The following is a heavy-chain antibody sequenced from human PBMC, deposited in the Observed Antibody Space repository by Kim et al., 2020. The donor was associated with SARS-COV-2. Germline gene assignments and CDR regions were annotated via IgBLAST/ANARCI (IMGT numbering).Heavy chain of an antibody. D-gene: IGHD3-10*01. CDR3: ARGEWYYGSGRGPYFDL. V-gene: IGHV4-4*06. Sequence: LIDRVTMSVDTAKNQFSLKLSSVTAADTAVYYCARGEWYYGSGRGPYFDLWGRGTLVTVSS. J-gene: IGHJ2*01.